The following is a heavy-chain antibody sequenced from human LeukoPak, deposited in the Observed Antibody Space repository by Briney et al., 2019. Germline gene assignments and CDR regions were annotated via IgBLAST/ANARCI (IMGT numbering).Heavy chain of an antibody. CDR1: GFTFSSYG. CDR2: IWYDGRNK. Sequence: GESLRLSCAASGFTFSSYGMHWVRQAPGKGLEWVAVIWYDGRNKHYADSVKGRFTISRDNARNTLFLQMNSLRAEDTAVYYCARDPYSSSYGPGDYWGQGTLVTVSS. V-gene: IGHV3-33*01. D-gene: IGHD6-13*01. CDR3: ARDPYSSSYGPGDY. J-gene: IGHJ4*02.